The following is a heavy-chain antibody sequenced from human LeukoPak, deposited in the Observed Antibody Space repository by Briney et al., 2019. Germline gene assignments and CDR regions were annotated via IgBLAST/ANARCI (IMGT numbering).Heavy chain of an antibody. V-gene: IGHV1-69*05. CDR3: AREVEMATILGYYFDY. CDR1: GGTFSSYA. D-gene: IGHD5-24*01. J-gene: IGHJ4*02. Sequence: SVKVSCKASGGTFSSYAISWVRQAPGQGLEWMGGIIPIFGTANYAQKFQGRVTITTDESTSTAYMELSSLRAEDTAVYYCAREVEMATILGYYFDYWGQGTLVTVSS. CDR2: IIPIFGTA.